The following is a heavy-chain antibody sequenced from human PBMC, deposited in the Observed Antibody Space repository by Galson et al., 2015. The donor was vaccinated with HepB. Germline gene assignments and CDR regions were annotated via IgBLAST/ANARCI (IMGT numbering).Heavy chain of an antibody. CDR3: AKDLISSRCSSTSCYTNYYYGMDV. CDR1: GFTFSSYG. V-gene: IGHV3-30*18. J-gene: IGHJ6*02. D-gene: IGHD2-2*02. Sequence: ALRLSCAASGFTFSSYGMHWVRQAPGKGLEWVAVISYDGSNKCYADSVKGRFTISRDNSKNTLYLQMNSLRAEDKDVYYCAKDLISSRCSSTSCYTNYYYGMDVWGQGTTVTVSS. CDR2: ISYDGSNK.